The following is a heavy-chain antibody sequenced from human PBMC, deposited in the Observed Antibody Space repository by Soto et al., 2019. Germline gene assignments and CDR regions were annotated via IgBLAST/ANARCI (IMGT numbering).Heavy chain of an antibody. Sequence: ASVKVSCKASGYTFTSYYMHWVRQAPGQGLEWMGIINPSGISTSYAQKFQGRVTMTRDTSTSTVYMELSTLRSADTAVYYCARGGYCNDRNCFFFDYWGRRTLVTVSS. J-gene: IGHJ4*02. CDR2: INPSGIST. V-gene: IGHV1-46*01. CDR1: GYTFTSYY. D-gene: IGHD2-15*01. CDR3: ARGGYCNDRNCFFFDY.